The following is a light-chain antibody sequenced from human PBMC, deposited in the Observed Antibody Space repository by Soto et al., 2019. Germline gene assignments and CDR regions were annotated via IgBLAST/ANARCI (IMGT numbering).Light chain of an antibody. V-gene: IGLV2-8*01. CDR2: EVS. Sequence: QSVLTQPPSASGSPGQSATISCTGTSGDVGGYNYVSWYQQHPGKAPKLMIYEVSKRPSGVPDRFSGSKSGNTASLTVSGLQAEDEADYYCSSYAGSNILVFGGGTKLTVL. CDR1: SGDVGGYNY. J-gene: IGLJ1*01. CDR3: SSYAGSNILV.